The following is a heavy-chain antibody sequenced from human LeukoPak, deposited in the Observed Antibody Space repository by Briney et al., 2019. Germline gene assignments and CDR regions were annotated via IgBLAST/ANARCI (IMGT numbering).Heavy chain of an antibody. Sequence: SETLSLTCSVSNASIISSSYYWGWIRQPPGKGLEWIGSIYYRGRTYYNPSLKIRVIISADTSKNQFSLNLNSVTALDTAVYYCARQKILDDNYDSSGYYVDQWGQGSLVTVSS. CDR1: NASIISSSYY. D-gene: IGHD3-22*01. CDR3: ARQKILDDNYDSSGYYVDQ. J-gene: IGHJ4*02. V-gene: IGHV4-39*01. CDR2: IYYRGRT.